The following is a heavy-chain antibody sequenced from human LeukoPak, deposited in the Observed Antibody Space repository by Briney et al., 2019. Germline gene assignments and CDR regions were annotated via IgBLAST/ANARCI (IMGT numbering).Heavy chain of an antibody. J-gene: IGHJ4*02. Sequence: SETLSLTCTVSGDSISSNYYYWGWIRQPPGKGLEWIGSIDHIGTTYYNPSLKSRVLVSVGTSKNQFSLKVTSLTAADTAVYYCAEEMPGNAGGPNWGQGTLVTVSS. V-gene: IGHV4-39*07. CDR3: AEEMPGNAGGPN. CDR2: IDHIGTT. CDR1: GDSISSNYYY. D-gene: IGHD1-1*01.